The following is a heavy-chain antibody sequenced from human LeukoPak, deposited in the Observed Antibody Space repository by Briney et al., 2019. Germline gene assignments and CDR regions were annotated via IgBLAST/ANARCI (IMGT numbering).Heavy chain of an antibody. CDR1: AFRFSTYA. D-gene: IGHD6-13*01. Sequence: GGSLRLSCAASAFRFSTYAMHWVRQAPGKGLEWVAVISHDGSNKYYADSVKGRFTISRDNSKNMLYLQMNSLRAEDTAVYYCVKGRISEDGLDFWGQGTLVTVSS. V-gene: IGHV3-30*04. CDR3: VKGRISEDGLDF. CDR2: ISHDGSNK. J-gene: IGHJ4*02.